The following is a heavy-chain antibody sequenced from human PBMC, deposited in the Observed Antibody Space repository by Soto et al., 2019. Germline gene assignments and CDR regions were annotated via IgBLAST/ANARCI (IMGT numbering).Heavy chain of an antibody. J-gene: IGHJ6*03. CDR1: GFTFSSYS. D-gene: IGHD2-2*01. CDR2: ISSSSSYI. V-gene: IGHV3-21*01. Sequence: GGSLRLSCAASGFTFSSYSMNWVRQAPGKGLEWVSSISSSSSYIYYADSVKGRFTISRDNAKNSLYLQMNSLRAEDTAVYYCARFGGPAAMFYYYYYMDVWGKGTTVTVSS. CDR3: ARFGGPAAMFYYYYYMDV.